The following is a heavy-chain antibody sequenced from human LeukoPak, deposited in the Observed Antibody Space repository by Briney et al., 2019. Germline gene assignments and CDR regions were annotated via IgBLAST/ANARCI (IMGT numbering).Heavy chain of an antibody. CDR1: GFTFSSYS. V-gene: IGHV3-21*01. D-gene: IGHD4-23*01. CDR3: ARNGGISDFDY. Sequence: GSLRLSCAASGFTFSSYSMNWVRQAPGQGLEWVSFISSSGTYIYYADSMKGRFTISRDNAKNSLYLQMNSLRAEDTAVYYCARNGGISDFDYWGQGTLVTVSS. J-gene: IGHJ4*02. CDR2: ISSSGTYI.